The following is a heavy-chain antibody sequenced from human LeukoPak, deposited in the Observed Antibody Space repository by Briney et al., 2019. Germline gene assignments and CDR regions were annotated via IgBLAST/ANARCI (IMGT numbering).Heavy chain of an antibody. CDR1: GYTFTSYG. D-gene: IGHD6-13*01. CDR3: ARDNTPGIAAAGLFDY. Sequence: ASVKVSCKASGYTFTSYGISWVRQAPGQGLEWMGWISAYSGNTNYAQKLQGRVTMTTDTSTSTAYMELRSLRSDDTAVYYCARDNTPGIAAAGLFDYWGQGTLVTVSS. V-gene: IGHV1-18*01. CDR2: ISAYSGNT. J-gene: IGHJ4*02.